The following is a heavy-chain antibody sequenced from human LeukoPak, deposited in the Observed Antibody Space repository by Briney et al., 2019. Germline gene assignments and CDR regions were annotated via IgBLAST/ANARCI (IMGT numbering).Heavy chain of an antibody. CDR1: GFTFSYYG. J-gene: IGHJ4*02. V-gene: IGHV3-23*01. CDR3: AKDQRSKGGGRSFNDSSGDYYFDY. CDR2: ISGSGSST. Sequence: GGSLRLSCAASGFTFSYYGMHWVRQAPGKGLEWVSYISGSGSSTYYADSVKGRFTISRDNSKNTLYLQMNSLRAEDTAVYYCAKDQRSKGGGRSFNDSSGDYYFDYWGQGTLVTVSS. D-gene: IGHD3-22*01.